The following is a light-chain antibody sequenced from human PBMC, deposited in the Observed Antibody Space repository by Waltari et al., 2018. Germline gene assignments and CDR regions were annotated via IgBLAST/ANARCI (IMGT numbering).Light chain of an antibody. Sequence: EIVMTQSPATLSVSPGDRATLSSRASQSVRTNLAWFQQKPGQPPRLLISGASTRATGIPARFSGSGSGTEFTLTITGLQSEDFAVYYCHEYEYWPPGTFGPGTKVEIK. J-gene: IGKJ3*01. CDR1: QSVRTN. CDR2: GAS. CDR3: HEYEYWPPGT. V-gene: IGKV3-15*01.